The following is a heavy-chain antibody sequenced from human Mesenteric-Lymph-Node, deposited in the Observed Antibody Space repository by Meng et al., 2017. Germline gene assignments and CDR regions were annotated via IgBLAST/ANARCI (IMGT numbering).Heavy chain of an antibody. CDR2: INPSGGST. CDR3: ARGMGATMGGYYYGMDV. Sequence: ASVKVSCKASGGTFSSYAISWVRQAPGQGLEWMGIINPSGGSTSYAQKFQGRVTMTRDTSTSTVYMELSSLRSEDTAVYHCARGMGATMGGYYYGMDVWGQGNTVNVAS. CDR1: GGTFSSYA. J-gene: IGHJ6*01. D-gene: IGHD1-26*01. V-gene: IGHV1-46*01.